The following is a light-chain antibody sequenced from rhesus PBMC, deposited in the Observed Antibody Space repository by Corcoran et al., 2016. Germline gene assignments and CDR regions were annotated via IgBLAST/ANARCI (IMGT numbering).Light chain of an antibody. CDR3: QVWDSNTDLGF. V-gene: IGLV3-44*01. CDR2: YDS. J-gene: IGLJ2*01. Sequence: SYDLTQPPSVSVSPGQTARITCGGGNIGTEVAVVNWYQQKPPQVPVLVIYYDSERPSGSPERFSGSTSGNTATLTINGVEAGDEADYYCQVWDSNTDLGFFGGGTRLTVL. CDR1: NIGTEV.